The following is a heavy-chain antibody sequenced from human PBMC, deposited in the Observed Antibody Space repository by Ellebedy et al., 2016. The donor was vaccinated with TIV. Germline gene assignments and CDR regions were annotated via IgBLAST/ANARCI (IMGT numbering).Heavy chain of an antibody. Sequence: GESLKISCVASGFTFSSYTINWVRQAPGKGLEWVSAISNSGNHKYYVDSVKGRFTISRDNAKNTLYLQMNHLRYEDTAGYYCATLKSAPESSQDYWGQGTLVTVS. CDR2: ISNSGNHK. CDR1: GFTFSSYT. V-gene: IGHV3-21*01. CDR3: ATLKSAPESSQDY. J-gene: IGHJ4*02. D-gene: IGHD6-13*01.